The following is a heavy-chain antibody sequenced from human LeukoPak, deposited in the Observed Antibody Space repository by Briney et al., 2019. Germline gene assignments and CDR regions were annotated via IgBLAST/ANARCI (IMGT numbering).Heavy chain of an antibody. D-gene: IGHD6-13*01. Sequence: ASVKVSCKASGYTFTRYGISWVRQAPGQGLEWMGWISAYNGNTNYAQKFQGRVTITADKSTSTAYMELSSLRSEDTAVYYCARCRWVRPSSSWYGDFDYWGQGTLVTVSS. CDR1: GYTFTRYG. CDR2: ISAYNGNT. V-gene: IGHV1-18*01. CDR3: ARCRWVRPSSSWYGDFDY. J-gene: IGHJ4*02.